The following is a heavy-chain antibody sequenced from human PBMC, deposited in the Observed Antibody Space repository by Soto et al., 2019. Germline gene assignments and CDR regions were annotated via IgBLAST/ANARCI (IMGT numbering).Heavy chain of an antibody. V-gene: IGHV3-23*01. CDR2: ISGSGGST. CDR1: GFTFSSYA. D-gene: IGHD3-3*01. Sequence: EVQLLESGGGLVQPGGSLRLSCAASGFTFSSYAMSWVRQAPGKGLEWVSTISGSGGSTYYADSVKGRFTISRDNSKNTLYLQMNSLRPEDTAVYYCAKDSRLLFLEEHYYYYGMDVWGQGTTVTVSS. J-gene: IGHJ6*02. CDR3: AKDSRLLFLEEHYYYYGMDV.